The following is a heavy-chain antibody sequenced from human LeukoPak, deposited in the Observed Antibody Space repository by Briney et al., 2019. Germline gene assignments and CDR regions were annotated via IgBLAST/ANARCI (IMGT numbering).Heavy chain of an antibody. Sequence: PSETLSLTCTVSGGSISSYYWSWIRQPPGKGLEWIGYIYYSGSTNYNPSLKSRVTISVDTSKNQFSLTLSSVTAADTAVYYCARLPREDGSGHRPYWGQGTLVTVSS. J-gene: IGHJ4*02. CDR2: IYYSGST. V-gene: IGHV4-59*08. D-gene: IGHD3-10*01. CDR1: GGSISSYY. CDR3: ARLPREDGSGHRPY.